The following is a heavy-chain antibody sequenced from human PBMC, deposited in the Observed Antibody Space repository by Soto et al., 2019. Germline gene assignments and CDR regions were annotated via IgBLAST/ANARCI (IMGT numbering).Heavy chain of an antibody. J-gene: IGHJ4*02. CDR1: S. Sequence: SLQSPQHSNRKGLEWMGGFDPEDGETIYAQKFQGRVTMTEDTSTDTAYMELSSLRSEDTAVYYCASVRVSWELRLVFYFDFWRQRTLVIGFS. D-gene: IGHD1-7*01. V-gene: IGHV1-24*01. CDR2: FDPEDGET. CDR3: ASVRVSWELRLVFYFDF.